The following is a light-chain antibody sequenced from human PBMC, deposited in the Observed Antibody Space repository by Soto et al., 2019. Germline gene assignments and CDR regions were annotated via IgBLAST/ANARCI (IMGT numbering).Light chain of an antibody. CDR3: QQYSTSSRT. CDR2: KAS. CDR1: QSVSSW. Sequence: DIQMTQSPSTLSASVGDRVTISCRSSQSVSSWLAWYQQKPGKAPKLLIYKASSLESGVPSRFSGSGSGTDFTLTISSLQPDDFATYYCQQYSTSSRTFGQGTKVEIK. V-gene: IGKV1-5*03. J-gene: IGKJ1*01.